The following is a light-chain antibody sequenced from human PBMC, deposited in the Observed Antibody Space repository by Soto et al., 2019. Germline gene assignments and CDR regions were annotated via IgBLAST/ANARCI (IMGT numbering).Light chain of an antibody. V-gene: IGKV3-20*01. CDR1: QNIGTY. J-gene: IGKJ1*01. CDR2: DAS. CDR3: QQYGSSGT. Sequence: EIVLTQSPATLSLSAGERVTLSCRASQNIGTYLDWYQQKAGQSPSLLYFDASSRATGTPARFSGSGSGKDFTLTISSLEPEDFAVYYCQQYGSSGTFGQGTKVDIK.